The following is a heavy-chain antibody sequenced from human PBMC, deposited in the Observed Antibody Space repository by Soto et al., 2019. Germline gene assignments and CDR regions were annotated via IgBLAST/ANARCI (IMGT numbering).Heavy chain of an antibody. V-gene: IGHV1-69*13. CDR2: IIPIFGTA. CDR1: VCTFSSYA. CDR3: ARYSSGWTRDY. D-gene: IGHD6-19*01. J-gene: IGHJ4*02. Sequence: SVKVSCKASVCTFSSYAISWVRQAPGQGLEWMGGIIPIFGTANYAQKFQGRVTITADESTSTAYMELSSLSSEDTALYYCARYSSGWTRDYWGQGTLVTVSS.